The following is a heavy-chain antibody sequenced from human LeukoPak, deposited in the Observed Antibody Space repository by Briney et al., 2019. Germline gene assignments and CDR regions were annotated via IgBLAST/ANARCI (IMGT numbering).Heavy chain of an antibody. CDR1: GGSISSGGYY. Sequence: SETLSLTCTVSGGSISSGGYYWSWIRQPPGKGLEWIGYIYHSGSTYYNPSLKSRVTMSVDTSKNQFSVKLSSVTAADTAVYYCARGPSGYVFRGFDPWGQGTLVTVSS. D-gene: IGHD5-12*01. J-gene: IGHJ5*02. V-gene: IGHV4-30-2*01. CDR3: ARGPSGYVFRGFDP. CDR2: IYHSGST.